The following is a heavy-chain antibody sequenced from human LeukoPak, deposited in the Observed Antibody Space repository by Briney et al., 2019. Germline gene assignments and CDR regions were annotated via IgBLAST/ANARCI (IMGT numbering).Heavy chain of an antibody. D-gene: IGHD5-18*01. CDR3: ARAGRGYSYGYPYYYYGMDV. CDR2: INHSGST. CDR1: GGSFSGYY. V-gene: IGHV4-34*01. J-gene: IGHJ6*02. Sequence: PSETLSLTCAVYGGSFSGYYWSWIRQPPGKGLEWIGEINHSGSTNYNPSLKSRVTISVDTSKNQFSLKLSSVTAADTAVYYCARAGRGYSYGYPYYYYGMDVWGQGTTVIVSS.